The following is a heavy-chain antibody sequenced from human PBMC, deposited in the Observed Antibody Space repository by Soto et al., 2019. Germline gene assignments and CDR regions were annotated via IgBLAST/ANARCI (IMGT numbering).Heavy chain of an antibody. D-gene: IGHD3-10*01. CDR2: IWYDGSNK. Sequence: QVQLVESGGGVVQPGRSLRLSCAASGFTFSSYGMHWVRQAPGKGLEWVAVIWYDGSNKYYADSVKGRFTISRDNSKNTLYLQMNSLRAEDTAVYYCARDGSGSYFWLDPWGQGTLVTVSS. CDR1: GFTFSSYG. J-gene: IGHJ5*02. CDR3: ARDGSGSYFWLDP. V-gene: IGHV3-33*01.